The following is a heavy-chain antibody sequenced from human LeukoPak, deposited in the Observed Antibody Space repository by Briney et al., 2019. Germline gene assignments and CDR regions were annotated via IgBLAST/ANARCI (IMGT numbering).Heavy chain of an antibody. V-gene: IGHV3-7*01. CDR1: GFPFSTYW. J-gene: IGHJ4*02. Sequence: GGSLRLSCAASGFPFSTYWMAWVRQAPGKGLDWVANIRKDGGAKFYAASVKGRFIISRDNAKNSLYLQMNNLRDEHTAVYSCASSHDSSGNDWGQGTLVTV. CDR3: ASSHDSSGND. D-gene: IGHD3-22*01. CDR2: IRKDGGAK.